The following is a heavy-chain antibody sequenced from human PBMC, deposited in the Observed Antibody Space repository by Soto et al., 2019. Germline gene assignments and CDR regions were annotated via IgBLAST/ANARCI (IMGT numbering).Heavy chain of an antibody. CDR1: GGSISSYY. V-gene: IGHV4-59*01. D-gene: IGHD5-18*01. Sequence: QVQLQESGPGLVKPSETLSLTCTVSGGSISSYYWSWIRQPPGKGLEWIGYIYYSGSTNYNPSLTSRVTISVDTSKNQLSLKLSSVTAADTAVYYCARAWWDTAMVYYFDYWGQGTLVTVSS. CDR2: IYYSGST. J-gene: IGHJ4*02. CDR3: ARAWWDTAMVYYFDY.